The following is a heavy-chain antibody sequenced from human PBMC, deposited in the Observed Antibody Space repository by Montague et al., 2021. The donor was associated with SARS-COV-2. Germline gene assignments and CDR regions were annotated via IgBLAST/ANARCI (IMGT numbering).Heavy chain of an antibody. CDR2: INYSGST. CDR1: GGSISSYY. J-gene: IGHJ6*02. Sequence: SETLSLTCTVSGGSISSYYRSWIRQPPGKGLEWIGYINYSGSTNYNPSLKSRVTISVDTSKNQFSLKLSSVTAADTAVYYCAREGLLWFGDLAPYYYGMDVWGQGTTVTVSS. D-gene: IGHD3-10*01. CDR3: AREGLLWFGDLAPYYYGMDV. V-gene: IGHV4-59*01.